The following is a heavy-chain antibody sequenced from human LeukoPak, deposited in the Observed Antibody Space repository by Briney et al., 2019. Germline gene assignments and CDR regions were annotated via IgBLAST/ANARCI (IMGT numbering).Heavy chain of an antibody. CDR3: ARTRRDYFDY. V-gene: IGHV4-30-4*08. CDR1: GGSISSGDYY. J-gene: IGHJ4*02. CDR2: IYYSGST. Sequence: SETLSLTCTVSGGSISSGDYYWSWIRQPPGKGLEWIGYIYYSGSTYYNPSLKSRVTITVDTSKNQFSLKLSSVTAADTAVYYCARTRRDYFDYWGQGTLVTVSS.